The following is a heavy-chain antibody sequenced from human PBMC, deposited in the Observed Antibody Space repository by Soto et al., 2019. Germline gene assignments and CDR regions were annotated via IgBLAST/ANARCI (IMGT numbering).Heavy chain of an antibody. D-gene: IGHD3-22*01. V-gene: IGHV5-10-1*01. CDR2: IDPSGSQT. Sequence: GESLKISCKGSGYSFAGYWITWVRQKPGKGLEWMGRIDPSGSQTYYSPSFRGHVTISATKSITTVFLQWSSLRASDTAMYYCARQIYDSDTGPNFQYYFDSWGQGTPVTVSS. J-gene: IGHJ4*02. CDR1: GYSFAGYW. CDR3: ARQIYDSDTGPNFQYYFDS.